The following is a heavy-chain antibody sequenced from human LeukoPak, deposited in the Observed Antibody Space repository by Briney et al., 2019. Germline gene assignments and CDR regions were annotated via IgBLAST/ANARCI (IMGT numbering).Heavy chain of an antibody. Sequence: GGSLRLSCAVSGFTFSSYAMHWVRQAPGKGLEWVANIKQDGSEKYYVDSVKGRFTISRDNSKNTLYLQMNSLRAEDTAVYYCAVQRTLWQQVLDHWGQGTLVTVSS. V-gene: IGHV3-7*03. CDR1: GFTFSSYA. J-gene: IGHJ4*02. D-gene: IGHD6-13*01. CDR3: AVQRTLWQQVLDH. CDR2: IKQDGSEK.